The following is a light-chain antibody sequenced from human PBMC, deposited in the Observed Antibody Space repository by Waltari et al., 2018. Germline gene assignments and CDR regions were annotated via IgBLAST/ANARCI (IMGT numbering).Light chain of an antibody. CDR1: SSDIGGHSY. Sequence: QSALTQPASVSGSPGQSITISCSGTSSDIGGHSYVSWYQQHPGKAPKLLIYDATNRPSGVSNRFSGSKSGNTASLTISGLQAEDEADYYCASYAASATLEVFGSGTKVTVL. J-gene: IGLJ6*01. CDR3: ASYAASATLEV. CDR2: DAT. V-gene: IGLV2-14*03.